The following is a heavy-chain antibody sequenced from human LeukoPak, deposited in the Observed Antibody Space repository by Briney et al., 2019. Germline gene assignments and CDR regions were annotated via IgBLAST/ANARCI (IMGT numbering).Heavy chain of an antibody. CDR2: ITDSGRNT. Sequence: GGSLRLSCAASGFTFSTYARSWVRQAPGKGLEWVSGITDSGRNTYYADSVKGRFSFSRDNSKNTLYLQMNSLRAEDTALYYCAKDGVPSGDPDVYYFDHWGQGTLVTVSS. D-gene: IGHD4-17*01. J-gene: IGHJ4*02. CDR1: GFTFSTYA. CDR3: AKDGVPSGDPDVYYFDH. V-gene: IGHV3-23*01.